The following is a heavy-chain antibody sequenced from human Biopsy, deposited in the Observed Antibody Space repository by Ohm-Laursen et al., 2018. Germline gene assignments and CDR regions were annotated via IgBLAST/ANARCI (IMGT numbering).Heavy chain of an antibody. CDR1: GASVKTSGYF. CDR3: VREPKTGTAEAWYFDL. D-gene: IGHD3-9*01. J-gene: IGHJ2*01. CDR2: ISYNERT. V-gene: IGHV4-31*01. Sequence: TLSLTCSVSGASVKTSGYFWAWIRQRPGEGLEWIGYISYNERTHYNPSLTGQLAISFDTSNNRISLQLRSVSVADTAVYYCVREPKTGTAEAWYFDLWGRGSPVTVPS.